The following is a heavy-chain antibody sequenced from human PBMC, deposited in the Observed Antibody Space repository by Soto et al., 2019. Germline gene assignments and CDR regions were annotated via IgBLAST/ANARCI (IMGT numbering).Heavy chain of an antibody. CDR1: GFTFSDYY. D-gene: IGHD3-3*01. CDR2: ISSSGSTI. Sequence: QVQLVESGGGLVKPGGSLRLSCAASGFTFSDYYMSWIRQAPGKGLEWVSYISSSGSTIYYADSVKGRFTISRDNAKNSLYLQMNSLRAEDTAVYYCARDRQTHYDFWSGYDNWFDPWGQGTLVTVSS. J-gene: IGHJ5*02. CDR3: ARDRQTHYDFWSGYDNWFDP. V-gene: IGHV3-11*01.